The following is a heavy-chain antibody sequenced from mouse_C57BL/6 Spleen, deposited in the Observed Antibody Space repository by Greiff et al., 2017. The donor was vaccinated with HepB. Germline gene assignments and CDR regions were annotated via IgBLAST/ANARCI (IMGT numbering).Heavy chain of an antibody. CDR1: GYTFTSYW. J-gene: IGHJ1*03. Sequence: QVQLQQPGAELVKPGASVKMSCKASGYTFTSYWITWVKQRPGQGLEWIGDIYPGSGSTNYNEKFKSKATLTVDKSSSTAYMQLSSLTSEDSAVYYCARYNYSNYWYFDVWGTGTTVTVSS. CDR3: ARYNYSNYWYFDV. D-gene: IGHD2-5*01. V-gene: IGHV1-55*01. CDR2: IYPGSGST.